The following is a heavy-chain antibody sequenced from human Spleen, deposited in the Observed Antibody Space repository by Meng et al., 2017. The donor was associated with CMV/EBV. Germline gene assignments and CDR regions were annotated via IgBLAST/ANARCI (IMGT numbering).Heavy chain of an antibody. D-gene: IGHD2-15*01. CDR1: GFTFSSYS. V-gene: IGHV3-21*03. J-gene: IGHJ3*01. Sequence: GGSLRLSWAASGFTFSSYSMNWVRQAPGKGLEWVSPISSSVSYINHADSAKSRFTISRDNTKNSLYLQMNRLKTEDTAVYYCTTHDCGGGSCFSFNAFDFWGQGTKVTVSS. CDR2: ISSSVSYI. CDR3: TTHDCGGGSCFSFNAFDF.